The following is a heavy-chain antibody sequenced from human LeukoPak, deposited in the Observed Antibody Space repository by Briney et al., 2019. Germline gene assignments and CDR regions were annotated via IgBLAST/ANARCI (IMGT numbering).Heavy chain of an antibody. D-gene: IGHD3-10*01. V-gene: IGHV4-59*01. J-gene: IGHJ4*02. CDR2: IYYSGRT. CDR1: GASISSYY. CDR3: ARGTMVRGVIDHYYFDY. Sequence: KPSETLSLTCTVAGASISSYYWSWVRQPPGKGLEWVGYIYYSGRTNYNPSLKSRVTISVDTSKNQFSLKLSSVTAADTAVYYCARGTMVRGVIDHYYFDYWGQGTLVTVSS.